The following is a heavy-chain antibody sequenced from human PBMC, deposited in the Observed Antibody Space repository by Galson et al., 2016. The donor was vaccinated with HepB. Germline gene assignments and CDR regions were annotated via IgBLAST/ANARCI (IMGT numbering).Heavy chain of an antibody. CDR2: IDPNTGDT. Sequence: SVKVSCKGSGYIFSGYYVHWLRQAPGQGLEWVGRIDPNTGDTNLALKLQDRVSLTRDTSISTAYLGLSGLTLDDTAIYYCARDPYSSGWFEDWGQGSQVIVSS. CDR1: GYIFSGYY. J-gene: IGHJ5*02. V-gene: IGHV1-2*06. CDR3: ARDPYSSGWFED. D-gene: IGHD6-19*01.